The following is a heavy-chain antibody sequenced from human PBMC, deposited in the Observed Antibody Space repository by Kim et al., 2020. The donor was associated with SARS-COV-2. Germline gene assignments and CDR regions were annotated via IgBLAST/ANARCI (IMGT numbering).Heavy chain of an antibody. J-gene: IGHJ3*02. CDR3: ARSRIVGATSSADAFDI. D-gene: IGHD1-26*01. V-gene: IGHV3-30*07. Sequence: KGRFTSSRDNAKNTLFLQMNGLRAEDTAVYYCARSRIVGATSSADAFDIWGQGTMVTVSS.